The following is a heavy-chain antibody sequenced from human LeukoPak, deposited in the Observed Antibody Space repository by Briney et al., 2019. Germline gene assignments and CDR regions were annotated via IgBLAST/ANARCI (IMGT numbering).Heavy chain of an antibody. J-gene: IGHJ4*02. CDR2: VRYDESNE. D-gene: IGHD5-12*01. Sequence: GGSLRLSCQPSGFFFSNYGMHWVRQAPGKGLEWVAFVRYDESNEYYADSVKGRFTISRDNSRNTLYLQMNSLRAEDTGVYSGAKDSYCGYVSVGADYWGLGTLVTVSS. CDR1: GFFFSNYG. V-gene: IGHV3-30*02. CDR3: AKDSYCGYVSVGADY.